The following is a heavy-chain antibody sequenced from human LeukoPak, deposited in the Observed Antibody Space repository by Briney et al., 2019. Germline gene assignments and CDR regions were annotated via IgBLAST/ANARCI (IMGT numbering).Heavy chain of an antibody. Sequence: SETLSLTCTVSGGSISSSSYYWGWIRQPPGKGLEWIGSIYYSGSTYYNPSLKSRVTISVDTSKNQFSLKLSSVTAADTAVYYCAKEPGETSLFVVDYWGQGTLVTVSS. J-gene: IGHJ4*02. D-gene: IGHD3-10*01. CDR1: GGSISSSSYY. CDR2: IYYSGST. V-gene: IGHV4-39*07. CDR3: AKEPGETSLFVVDY.